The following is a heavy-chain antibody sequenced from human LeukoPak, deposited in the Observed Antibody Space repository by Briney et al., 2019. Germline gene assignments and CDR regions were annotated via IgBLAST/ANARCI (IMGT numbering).Heavy chain of an antibody. J-gene: IGHJ6*03. CDR2: INSDGSST. V-gene: IGHV3-74*01. Sequence: GGSLRLSCAASGFTFSSYWMHWVRQAPGKGLVWVSRINSDGSSTSYADSVKGRFTISRDNAKNTLYLQMNSLRAEDTAVYYYARAGWELLGYYYYMDVWGKGTTVTISS. D-gene: IGHD1-26*01. CDR3: ARAGWELLGYYYYMDV. CDR1: GFTFSSYW.